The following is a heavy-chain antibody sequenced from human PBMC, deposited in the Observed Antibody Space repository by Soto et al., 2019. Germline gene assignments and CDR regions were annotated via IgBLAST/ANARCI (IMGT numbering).Heavy chain of an antibody. V-gene: IGHV3-74*01. J-gene: IGHJ4*02. CDR3: AGDSPHDSTVAGDY. D-gene: IGHD3-22*01. CDR1: GFTFSTHW. CDR2: INGDGSQT. Sequence: LRLSCAASGFTFSTHWMHWVRQVPEKGLVWVSRINGDGSQTTYADSVRGRLTISRDNAKNMLYLQMNNLRVEDTAVYYCAGDSPHDSTVAGDYWGQGTLVTVSS.